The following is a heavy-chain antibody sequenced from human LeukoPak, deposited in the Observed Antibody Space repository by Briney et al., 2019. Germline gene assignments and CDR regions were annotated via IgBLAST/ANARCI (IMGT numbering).Heavy chain of an antibody. D-gene: IGHD2-21*02. V-gene: IGHV3-21*01. CDR2: ISSSSSDI. Sequence: PGGSLRLPCVASGFTFISYSMNWVRQAPGKGLEWVSSISSSSSDIYYADSVKGRFTISRDNAKNSLYLQMNSLRAEDTAVYYCARERVVTETFDYWGQGTLVTVSS. CDR3: ARERVVTETFDY. J-gene: IGHJ4*02. CDR1: GFTFISYS.